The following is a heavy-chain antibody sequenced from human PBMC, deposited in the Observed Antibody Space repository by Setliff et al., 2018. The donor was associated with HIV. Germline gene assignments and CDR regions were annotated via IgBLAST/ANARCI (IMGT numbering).Heavy chain of an antibody. Sequence: SETLSLTCAVSGGSISSSDWWSWVRQPPGKGLEWIGEVYESGSANYNPSLTSGVTMSVDKSKNHFSLKMNSVTAADTAVYFCVRDHRLRGKFHFDSWGQGTLVTVSS. CDR1: GGSISSSDW. V-gene: IGHV4-4*02. CDR2: VYESGSA. J-gene: IGHJ4*02. CDR3: VRDHRLRGKFHFDS. D-gene: IGHD2-21*01.